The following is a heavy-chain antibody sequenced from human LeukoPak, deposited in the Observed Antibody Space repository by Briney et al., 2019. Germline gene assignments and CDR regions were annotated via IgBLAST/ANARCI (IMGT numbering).Heavy chain of an antibody. V-gene: IGHV3-23*01. CDR2: ISGSGGST. CDR1: GFTFSSYA. D-gene: IGHD3-22*01. Sequence: GGSLRLSCAASGFTFSSYAMSWVRQAPGKGLEWVSAISGSGGSTYYADSVKGRFTISRDNSKNTIYMQMNSLRAEDTAIYYCAKRSSTSSGYFDFWGRGTLVTVSS. CDR3: AKRSSTSSGYFDF. J-gene: IGHJ4*02.